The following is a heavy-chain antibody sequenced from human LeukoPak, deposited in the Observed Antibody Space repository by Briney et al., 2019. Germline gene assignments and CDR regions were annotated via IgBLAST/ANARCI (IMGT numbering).Heavy chain of an antibody. CDR1: GYTFSNYG. V-gene: IGHV1-18*01. Sequence: ASVKVSCKASGYTFSNYGVSWVRQAPGQGLEWMGWISVYNNNIKYAQKFQGRVTMTTDKSTSTAYMELRSLRSDDTAVYYCARDGCSSTSCRKFDPWGQGTLVTVSS. J-gene: IGHJ5*02. CDR3: ARDGCSSTSCRKFDP. D-gene: IGHD2-2*01. CDR2: ISVYNNNI.